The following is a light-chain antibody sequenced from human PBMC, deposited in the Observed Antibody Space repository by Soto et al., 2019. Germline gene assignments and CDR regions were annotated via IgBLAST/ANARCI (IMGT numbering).Light chain of an antibody. CDR1: QDISNY. V-gene: IGKV1-33*01. J-gene: IGKJ2*01. CDR2: DAS. Sequence: DIQMTQSPSSLSASVGDRVTITCQASQDISNYLNWYQQKPGKAPKLLIYDASNLETSVPSRFSGSGSGTAFTFTISSLQHEDIATYYCQQYDNLPYTFGQGTKLELK. CDR3: QQYDNLPYT.